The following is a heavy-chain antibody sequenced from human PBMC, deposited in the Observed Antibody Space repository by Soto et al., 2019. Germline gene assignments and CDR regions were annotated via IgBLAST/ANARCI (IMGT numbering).Heavy chain of an antibody. J-gene: IGHJ4*02. V-gene: IGHV3-72*01. CDR2: IRNKGNSYTT. CDR1: GFTFSDHY. CDR3: AKDLGFYSSTWHYFDY. Sequence: EVLLVESGGGLVQPGGSLRLSCAASGFTFSDHYMDWVRQAPGKGREWIGRIRNKGNSYTTEYAASVKGRFTISRDDSQNSLYLQMNSLKTEDTAVYYCAKDLGFYSSTWHYFDYWGQGTLVTVSS. D-gene: IGHD6-13*01.